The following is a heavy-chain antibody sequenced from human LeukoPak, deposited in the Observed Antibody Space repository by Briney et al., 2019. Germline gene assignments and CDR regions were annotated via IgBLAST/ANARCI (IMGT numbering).Heavy chain of an antibody. CDR1: GGSISSGSYY. CDR3: ARVSVAGTEDYFDY. D-gene: IGHD6-19*01. Sequence: SETLSLTCTVSGGSISSGSYYWSWIRQPAGKGLEWIGRIYTSGSTNYNPSLKSRVTISVDTSKNQFSLKLSSVTAADTAVYYCARVSVAGTEDYFDYWGQGTLVTVS. CDR2: IYTSGST. J-gene: IGHJ4*02. V-gene: IGHV4-61*02.